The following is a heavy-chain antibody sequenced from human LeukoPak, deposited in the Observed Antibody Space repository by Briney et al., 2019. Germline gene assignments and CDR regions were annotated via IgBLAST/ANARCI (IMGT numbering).Heavy chain of an antibody. J-gene: IGHJ4*01. D-gene: IGHD1-26*01. CDR3: ARSMGTTTKFDY. CDR2: IYPGDSDT. CDR1: GYSFTNYW. V-gene: IGHV5-51*01. Sequence: GESLKISCKGSGYSFTNYWIGWVRQMPGKGLEWMGFIYPGDSDTRYSPSFQGQVSISADKSITTAYLQWSSLKASDTAMYYCARSMGTTTKFDYWGPGTLVTVSS.